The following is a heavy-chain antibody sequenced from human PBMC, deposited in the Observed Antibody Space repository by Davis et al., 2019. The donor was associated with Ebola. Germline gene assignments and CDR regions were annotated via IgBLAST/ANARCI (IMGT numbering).Heavy chain of an antibody. Sequence: AASVKVSCQASRGTFSSYTISWVRQAPGQGLEWMGRIIPILGIANYAQKFQGRVTITADKSTSTAYMELSSLRAEDTAVYYCARGSRYWYFDLWGRGTLVTVSS. CDR2: IIPILGIA. CDR1: RGTFSSYT. CDR3: ARGSRYWYFDL. J-gene: IGHJ2*01. V-gene: IGHV1-69*02.